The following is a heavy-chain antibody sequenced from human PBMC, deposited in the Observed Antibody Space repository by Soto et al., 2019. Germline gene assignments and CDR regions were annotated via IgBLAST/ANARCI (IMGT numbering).Heavy chain of an antibody. J-gene: IGHJ6*02. Sequence: PGGSLRLSCAASGFTFSDYYMSWIRQAPGKGLEWVSYISSSSSYTNYADSVKGRFTISRDNAKNSLYLQMNGLRAEDTAVYYCARDTNRVVPAATHHYYYGMDVWGQGTTVTVSS. CDR1: GFTFSDYY. V-gene: IGHV3-11*06. CDR2: ISSSSSYT. CDR3: ARDTNRVVPAATHHYYYGMDV. D-gene: IGHD2-2*01.